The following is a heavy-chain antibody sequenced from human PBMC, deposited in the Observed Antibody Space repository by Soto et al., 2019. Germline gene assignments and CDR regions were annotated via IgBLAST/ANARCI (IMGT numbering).Heavy chain of an antibody. CDR1: GFTFSSYG. Sequence: QVQLVESGGGVVQPGRSLRLSCAASGFTFSSYGMHWVRQAPGKGLEWVAVISYDGSNKYYGDSVKGRFTISRDNSNNTLYLQMNSLRAEDTAEYYCAKDGGAHSGGNSPYGMDVWGQGTTVTVSS. CDR2: ISYDGSNK. CDR3: AKDGGAHSGGNSPYGMDV. D-gene: IGHD2-15*01. J-gene: IGHJ6*02. V-gene: IGHV3-30*18.